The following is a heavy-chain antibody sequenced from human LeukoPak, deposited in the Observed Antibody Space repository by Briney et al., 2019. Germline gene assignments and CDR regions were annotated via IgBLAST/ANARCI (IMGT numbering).Heavy chain of an antibody. CDR2: IQSDGSDQ. V-gene: IGHV3-30*02. CDR3: AKRDGYNSGPFDY. Sequence: GGSLRLSCAASGFTFSSYGMHWVRQAPGKGLEWVAFIQSDGSDQYYADSVKGRLSISRDNSKNTLYLQMNSLRTEDTAVYYCAKRDGYNSGPFDYWGQGTMVTVSS. D-gene: IGHD5-24*01. CDR1: GFTFSSYG. J-gene: IGHJ4*02.